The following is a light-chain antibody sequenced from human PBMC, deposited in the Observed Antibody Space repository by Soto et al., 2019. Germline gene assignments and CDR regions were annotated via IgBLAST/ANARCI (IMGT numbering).Light chain of an antibody. CDR3: SSYAGGSSV. J-gene: IGLJ6*01. CDR2: EVT. V-gene: IGLV2-8*01. CDR1: SSDVGDYNC. Sequence: QSVLTQPPSASGSPGQSVTISCTGTSSDVGDYNCVSWYQHHPGKAPKLIIYEVTKRPSGVPDRFSGSKSGNTPTLTVSGLQAEDEADYYCSSYAGGSSVFGTGTQLTVL.